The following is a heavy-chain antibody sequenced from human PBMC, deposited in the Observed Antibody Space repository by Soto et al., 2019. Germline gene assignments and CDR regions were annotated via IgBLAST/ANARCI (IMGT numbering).Heavy chain of an antibody. V-gene: IGHV3-23*01. Sequence: GGSLRLSCAASGFTFSSYAMSWVRQAPGKGLEWVSAISGSGGSTYYADSVKGRFTISRENSKNTLYLQMNSLRAEDTAVYYCAKDRFDYYETNSPLFDYWGQGTLVTVSS. CDR3: AKDRFDYYETNSPLFDY. D-gene: IGHD3-22*01. CDR1: GFTFSSYA. CDR2: ISGSGGST. J-gene: IGHJ4*02.